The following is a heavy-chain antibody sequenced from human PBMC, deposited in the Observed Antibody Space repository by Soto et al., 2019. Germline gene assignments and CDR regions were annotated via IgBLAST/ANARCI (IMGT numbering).Heavy chain of an antibody. Sequence: EVQLVESGGGLVKPGASLRLSCAASDLSFSNAYINWVRQAPGKGLEWVGRIKSKTDGGTIDYAAPVKGRFIISRDDSSNTVYSQMNSLKTEDTAVYYCTTRGALGYWGQGTLVTVSS. V-gene: IGHV3-15*07. CDR2: IKSKTDGGTI. J-gene: IGHJ4*02. CDR1: DLSFSNAY. CDR3: TTRGALGY. D-gene: IGHD2-15*01.